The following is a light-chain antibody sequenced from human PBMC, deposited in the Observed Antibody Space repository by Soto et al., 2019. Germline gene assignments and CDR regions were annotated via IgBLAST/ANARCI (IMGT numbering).Light chain of an antibody. CDR2: GAY. Sequence: EIVLTQSPGTLSLSPGERAMLSCRASQSVTSTYLAWYQQRPGQAPRLLIYGAYSRATGIPDRFSGRGSGTDFTLTISRLEPEDFAVYYCQQYGTSPQTFGQGTKVDIK. J-gene: IGKJ1*01. CDR1: QSVTSTY. CDR3: QQYGTSPQT. V-gene: IGKV3-20*01.